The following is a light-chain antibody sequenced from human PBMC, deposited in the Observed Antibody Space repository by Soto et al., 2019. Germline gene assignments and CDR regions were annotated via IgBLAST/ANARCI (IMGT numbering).Light chain of an antibody. CDR3: CSYAGRYTCSV. Sequence: SVLTQPRSVSGSPGQSVTISCTGTSSDIGSYNYVSWYQQHPGKAPKLMIYDVTKRPSGVPDRFSGSKSGNTASLTISGLQAEDEADYYCCSYAGRYTCSVFGTGTKVTVL. V-gene: IGLV2-11*01. CDR2: DVT. J-gene: IGLJ1*01. CDR1: SSDIGSYNY.